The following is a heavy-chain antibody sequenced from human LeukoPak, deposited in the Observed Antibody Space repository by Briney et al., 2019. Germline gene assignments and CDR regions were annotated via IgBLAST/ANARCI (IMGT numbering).Heavy chain of an antibody. Sequence: GGSLRLSCAASDSMSRRFKMIWVRQAPGKGLEWVSYISDDSSTIHYADSVKGRFTISRDNAENSLYLQMNSLRAEDTAVYYCARGGYNYGSVFDYWGQGSLVTVSS. CDR1: DSMSRRFK. D-gene: IGHD5-18*01. J-gene: IGHJ4*02. CDR3: ARGGYNYGSVFDY. CDR2: ISDDSSTI. V-gene: IGHV3-48*01.